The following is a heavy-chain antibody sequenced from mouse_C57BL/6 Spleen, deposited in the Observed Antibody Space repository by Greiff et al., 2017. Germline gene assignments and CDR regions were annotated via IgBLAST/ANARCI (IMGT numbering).Heavy chain of an antibody. V-gene: IGHV1-55*01. J-gene: IGHJ2*01. D-gene: IGHD2-5*01. CDR3: ARVDSNYVYYFDY. CDR2: IYPGSGST. CDR1: GYTFTSYW. Sequence: VQLQQPGAELVKPGASVKMSCKASGYTFTSYWITWVKQRPGQGLEWIGDIYPGSGSTNYNEKFKSKATLTVDTSSSTAYMQLSRLTSEDSAVYYCARVDSNYVYYFDYWGQGTTLTVSS.